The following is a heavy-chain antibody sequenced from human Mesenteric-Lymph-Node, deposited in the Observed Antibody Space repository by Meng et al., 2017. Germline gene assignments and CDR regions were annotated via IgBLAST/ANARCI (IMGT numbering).Heavy chain of an antibody. CDR2: INSDGSST. J-gene: IGHJ4*02. CDR3: ARDESGYSSVY. D-gene: IGHD6-19*01. V-gene: IGHV3-74*01. CDR1: GFTFRSYW. Sequence: EVQRVEAGGGGEQPGGCLRVSGAASGFTFRSYWMHWVRQAPGKGLVWVSRINSDGSSTSYADSVKGRFTISRDNAKNTLYLQMNSLRAEDTAVYYCARDESGYSSVYWGQGTLVTVSS.